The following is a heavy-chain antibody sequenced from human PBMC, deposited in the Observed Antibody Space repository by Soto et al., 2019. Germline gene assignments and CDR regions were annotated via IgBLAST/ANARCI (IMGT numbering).Heavy chain of an antibody. Sequence: SETLSLPCVGTGSYLSTSHLSRLVRQSPGTGLEWIGEVYHTGSTKYNPSLKNRVTISLDKSNNQFSLNLKSLTAADTAVYYCATLPPRIVVTILPIPSWGQG. CDR1: GSYLSTSHL. CDR2: VYHTGST. V-gene: IGHV4-4*02. CDR3: ATLPPRIVVTILPIPS. D-gene: IGHD2-21*01. J-gene: IGHJ1*01.